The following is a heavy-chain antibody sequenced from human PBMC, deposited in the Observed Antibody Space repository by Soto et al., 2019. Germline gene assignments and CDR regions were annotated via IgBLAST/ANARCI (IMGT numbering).Heavy chain of an antibody. D-gene: IGHD5-12*01. V-gene: IGHV3-23*01. Sequence: GGSLRLSCAASGFTFSSYAMSWVRQAPGKGLEWVSAISGSGGSTYYADSVKGRFTISRDNSKNTLYLQMNSLRAEDTAVYYCASLPARDGYNYYGGKGTLVTVPS. J-gene: IGHJ4*02. CDR1: GFTFSSYA. CDR3: ASLPARDGYNYY. CDR2: ISGSGGST.